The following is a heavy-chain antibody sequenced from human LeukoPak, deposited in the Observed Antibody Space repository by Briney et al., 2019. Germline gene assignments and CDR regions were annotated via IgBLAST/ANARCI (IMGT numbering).Heavy chain of an antibody. J-gene: IGHJ3*02. V-gene: IGHV4-61*02. CDR3: ARGGNGDYDDAFDI. D-gene: IGHD4-17*01. CDR1: GGSISSGSYY. CDR2: IYTSGST. Sequence: SQTLSLTCTVSGGSISSGSYYWSWIRQPAGKGLEWIGRIYTSGSTNYNPSLKSRVTISVDTSKNQFSLELSSVTAADTAVYYCARGGNGDYDDAFDIWGQGTMVTVYS.